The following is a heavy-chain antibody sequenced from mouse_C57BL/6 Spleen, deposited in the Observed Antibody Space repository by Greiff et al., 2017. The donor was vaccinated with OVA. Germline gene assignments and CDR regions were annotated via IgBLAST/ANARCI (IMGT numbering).Heavy chain of an antibody. V-gene: IGHV5-17*01. CDR3: ASGGLRGYFDV. CDR1: GFTFSDYG. Sequence: EVQLVESGGGLVKPGGSLKLSCAASGFTFSDYGMHWVRQAPEKGLEWVAYISSGSSTIYYADTVKGRFTFSRDNAKNTLFLQMTSLRSEDTAMYYCASGGLRGYFDVWGTGTTVTVSS. D-gene: IGHD2-4*01. J-gene: IGHJ1*03. CDR2: ISSGSSTI.